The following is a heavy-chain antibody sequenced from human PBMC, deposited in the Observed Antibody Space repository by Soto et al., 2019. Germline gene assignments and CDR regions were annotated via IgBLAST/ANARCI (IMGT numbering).Heavy chain of an antibody. D-gene: IGHD2-8*01. Sequence: SETLSLTCAVYGGSFSGYYWSWIRQPPGKGLEWIGEINHSGSTNYNPSLKSRVTISVDTSKNQFSLKLSSLTAADTAVYYCARAGVTWRRWGQGTLVTVSS. V-gene: IGHV4-34*01. CDR3: ARAGVTWRR. CDR1: GGSFSGYY. CDR2: INHSGST. J-gene: IGHJ4*02.